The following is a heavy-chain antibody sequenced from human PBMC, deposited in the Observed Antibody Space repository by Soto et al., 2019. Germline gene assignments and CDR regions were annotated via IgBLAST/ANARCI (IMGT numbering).Heavy chain of an antibody. CDR1: GYTFTSYG. CDR2: ISAYNGNT. D-gene: IGHD3-10*01. Sequence: GASVKVSCKASGYTFTSYGISWVRQAPGQGLEWMGWISAYNGNTNYAQKLQGRVTMTTDTSTSTAYMELRSLRSDDTAVYYCARLKPYYYGSGGGDWFDPWGQGTRVTVPS. V-gene: IGHV1-18*01. J-gene: IGHJ5*02. CDR3: ARLKPYYYGSGGGDWFDP.